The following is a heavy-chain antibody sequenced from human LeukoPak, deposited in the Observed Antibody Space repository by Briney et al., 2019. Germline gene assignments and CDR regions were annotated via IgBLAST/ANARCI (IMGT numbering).Heavy chain of an antibody. CDR3: ARGHSDIWYSLGH. D-gene: IGHD1-26*01. J-gene: IGHJ4*02. V-gene: IGHV1-2*02. Sequence: ASVKVSCKASGYSFTGYYVHWVRKAPGQGLEWMGWINPNSGGTKYSQQFQGRVTLTRDTSISTAYMELSRLTSDDTAVYYCARGHSDIWYSLGHWGQGTLVTVSA. CDR1: GYSFTGYY. CDR2: INPNSGGT.